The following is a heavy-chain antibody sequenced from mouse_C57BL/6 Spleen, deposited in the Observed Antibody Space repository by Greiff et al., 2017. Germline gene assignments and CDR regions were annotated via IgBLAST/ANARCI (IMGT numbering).Heavy chain of an antibody. CDR1: GYTFTSYW. CDR2: IDPSDSYT. J-gene: IGHJ3*01. V-gene: IGHV1-59*01. Sequence: QVQLQQPGAELVRPGTSVKLSCKASGYTFTSYWMHWVKQRPGQGLEWIGVIDPSDSYTNYNQKFKGKATLTVDTSSSTAYMQLSSLTSEDSAVYYCASIYYDYEIAYWGQGTLVTVSA. CDR3: ASIYYDYEIAY. D-gene: IGHD2-4*01.